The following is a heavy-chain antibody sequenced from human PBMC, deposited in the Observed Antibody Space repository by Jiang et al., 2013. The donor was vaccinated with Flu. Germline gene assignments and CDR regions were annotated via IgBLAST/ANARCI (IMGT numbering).Heavy chain of an antibody. J-gene: IGHJ2*01. CDR3: ARHGRVTYYYDSSRLGYFDL. D-gene: IGHD3-22*01. CDR1: GDSISSSSYY. Sequence: KPSETLSLTCTVSGDSISSSSYYWGWIRQPPGKGLEWIGSIYYSGSTYYNPSLKSRVTISVDTSKNQFSLKLSSVTAADTAVYYCARHGRVTYYYDSSRLGYFDLWGRGTLVTVSS. V-gene: IGHV4-39*01. CDR2: IYYSGST.